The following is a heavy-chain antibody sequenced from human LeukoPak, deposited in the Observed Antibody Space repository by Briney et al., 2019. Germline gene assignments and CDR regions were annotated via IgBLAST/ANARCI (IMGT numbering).Heavy chain of an antibody. CDR3: AKGSSSGWPYYFDQ. CDR1: GFTFSSYA. CDR2: INGGGTDT. J-gene: IGHJ4*02. V-gene: IGHV3-23*01. Sequence: GGSLRLSCATSGFTFSSYAMAWVRQAPGKGLDWLSAINGGGTDTYNADSVKGRFTISRDNPKNTLYLQMNSLRAEDTAVYYCAKGSSSGWPYYFDQWGQGTLVTVSS. D-gene: IGHD6-19*01.